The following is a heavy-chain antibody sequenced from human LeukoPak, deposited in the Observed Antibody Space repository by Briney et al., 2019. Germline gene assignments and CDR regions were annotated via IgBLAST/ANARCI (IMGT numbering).Heavy chain of an antibody. D-gene: IGHD5-12*01. J-gene: IGHJ4*02. CDR2: ISGSGGST. CDR1: GLTFSAYG. V-gene: IGHV3-23*01. Sequence: GALRLSCAPSGLTFSAYGMSGVRQAPGNGLEWVPAISGSGGSTYYADSVKGRFTISRDNSKNTLYLPMNSLRAEDTAVYYCAKVLRVGGFIDYWGQGTLVTVSS. CDR3: AKVLRVGGFIDY.